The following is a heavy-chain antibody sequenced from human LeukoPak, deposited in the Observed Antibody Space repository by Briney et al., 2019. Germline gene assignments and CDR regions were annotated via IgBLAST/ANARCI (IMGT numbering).Heavy chain of an antibody. D-gene: IGHD6-19*01. CDR2: INPNSGGT. Sequence: GASVKVSCKASGYTFTGYYMHWVRQAPGQGLEWMGWINPNSGGTNYAQKFQGRVTMTRDTSISTAYMELCRLRSDDTAVYYCAILDSSDWYGGDAFDIWGQGTMVTVSS. V-gene: IGHV1-2*02. CDR1: GYTFTGYY. J-gene: IGHJ3*02. CDR3: AILDSSDWYGGDAFDI.